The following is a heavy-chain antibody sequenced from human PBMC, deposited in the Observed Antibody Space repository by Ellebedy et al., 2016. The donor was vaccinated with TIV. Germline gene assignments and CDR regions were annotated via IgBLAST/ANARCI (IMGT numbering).Heavy chain of an antibody. Sequence: GESLKISCAVSRLTFSRYEMSWVRQAPGKGLEWLSYISSSSSNIYYADYVKGRFTISRDNAKTSLFLQIKGLRAEDTAVYYCAISTVMIHFQHWGQGTLVTVSS. V-gene: IGHV3-48*04. J-gene: IGHJ1*01. CDR2: ISSSSSNI. D-gene: IGHD3-16*01. CDR3: AISTVMIHFQH. CDR1: RLTFSRYE.